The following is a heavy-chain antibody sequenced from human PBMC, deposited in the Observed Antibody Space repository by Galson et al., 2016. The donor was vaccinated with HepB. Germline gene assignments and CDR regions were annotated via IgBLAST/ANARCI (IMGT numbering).Heavy chain of an antibody. D-gene: IGHD2-8*02. Sequence: SLRLSCAGSGFTFSNAWMSWVRQAPGKGLEWVGRIKTKSDGGATDYAAPVEGRFTVSRDDSQDTLYLQMNSLTTDDTAVYYCATEYWYYMDVWGKGTTVTVSS. J-gene: IGHJ6*03. CDR1: GFTFSNAW. CDR3: ATEYWYYMDV. V-gene: IGHV3-15*01. CDR2: IKTKSDGGAT.